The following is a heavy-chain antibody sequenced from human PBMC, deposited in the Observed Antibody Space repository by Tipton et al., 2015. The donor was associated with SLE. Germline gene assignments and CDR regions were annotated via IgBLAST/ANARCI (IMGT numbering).Heavy chain of an antibody. CDR2: IKAKTDGETT. J-gene: IGHJ3*02. CDR1: GFTFSNAW. V-gene: IGHV3-15*06. D-gene: IGHD6-6*01. CDR3: AKEEYGTLFDAFDI. Sequence: SLRLSCAASGFTFSNAWLSWVRQAPGKGLEWVGRIKAKTDGETTHYAAPVKGRFIISRDDSRNTLYLQMNSLRGDDTALYYCAKEEYGTLFDAFDIWGQGTMVTVSS.